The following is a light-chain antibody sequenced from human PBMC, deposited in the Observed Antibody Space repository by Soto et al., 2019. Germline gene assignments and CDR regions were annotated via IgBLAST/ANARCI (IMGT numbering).Light chain of an antibody. V-gene: IGLV1-40*01. CDR2: GNS. CDR1: SSNIGAGYD. J-gene: IGLJ1*01. Sequence: QSVLTQPPSVSGAPGQRVTISCTGSSSNIGAGYDVHWYQQLPGTAPKLLIYGNSNRPSGVPDRFSGSKSGTSASLAITGLQAEDESDYYSQTYGSTLSGYVVGTSTNVTVL. CDR3: QTYGSTLSGYV.